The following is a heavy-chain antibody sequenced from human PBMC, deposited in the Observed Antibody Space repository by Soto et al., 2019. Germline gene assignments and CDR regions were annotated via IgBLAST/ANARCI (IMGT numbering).Heavy chain of an antibody. CDR2: INHSGST. J-gene: IGHJ4*02. CDR3: ARHKISGLFDY. V-gene: IGHV4-34*01. CDR1: GGSFSGYY. Sequence: QVKLQQWGAGLLKPSETLSLTCAVYGGSFSGYYWTWISQPPGTGLEWLGEINHSGSTNYHPALKSTVAISGDTTNNKFSLRLTSVTAADTAVYYCARHKISGLFDYWGQGALVAGSS.